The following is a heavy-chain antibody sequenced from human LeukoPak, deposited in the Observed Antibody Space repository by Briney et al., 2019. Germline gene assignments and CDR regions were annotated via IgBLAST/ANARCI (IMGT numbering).Heavy chain of an antibody. D-gene: IGHD6-25*01. J-gene: IGHJ4*02. V-gene: IGHV3-30*02. CDR2: IRYDGINK. CDR3: AKDYEDTSGWQTLPKYYFDY. Sequence: GGSLRLSCAASGFTFDDYGMSWVRQAPGKGLEWMAFIRYDGINKYYADSVKGRFTISRDNSKNTLYLQMNSLRAEDTAVYYCAKDYEDTSGWQTLPKYYFDYWGQGTLVTVSS. CDR1: GFTFDDYG.